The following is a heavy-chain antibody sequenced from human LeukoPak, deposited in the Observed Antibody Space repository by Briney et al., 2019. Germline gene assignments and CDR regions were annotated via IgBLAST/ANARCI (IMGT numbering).Heavy chain of an antibody. CDR2: IWCDGSNK. D-gene: IGHD3-9*01. V-gene: IGHV3-33*01. J-gene: IGHJ4*02. CDR3: VRAYDILTGPEY. CDR1: GFTFSRYG. Sequence: GGSLRLSCAASGFTFSRYGTHWVRQAPGKGLEWVAVIWCDGSNKYYADSVKGRFTISRDNSKNMLYLQMNSLSAEDTAVYYCVRAYDILTGPEYWGQGTLVTVSS.